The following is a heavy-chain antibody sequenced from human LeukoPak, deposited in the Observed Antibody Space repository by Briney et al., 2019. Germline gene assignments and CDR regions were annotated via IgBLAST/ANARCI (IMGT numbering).Heavy chain of an antibody. CDR2: IKQDGSEK. D-gene: IGHD3-10*01. V-gene: IGHV3-7*05. CDR3: AKVVGGSGSYDNVYFDY. Sequence: GGSLRLSCAASGFTFSGYWMAWVRQAPGRGLEWVAHIKQDGSEKNYVDPVKGRFTISRDNAKNSVYLQMNSLRAEDTAGYYCAKVVGGSGSYDNVYFDYWGRGTRVTVSS. CDR1: GFTFSGYW. J-gene: IGHJ4*02.